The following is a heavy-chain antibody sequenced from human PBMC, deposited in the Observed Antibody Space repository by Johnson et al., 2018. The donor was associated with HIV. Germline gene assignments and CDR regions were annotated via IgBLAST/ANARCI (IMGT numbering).Heavy chain of an antibody. V-gene: IGHV3-66*04. CDR3: ARRTVTALFDI. J-gene: IGHJ3*02. CDR1: GFTVSRNY. CDR2: IYSGGST. D-gene: IGHD4-17*01. Sequence: VQLVESGGGLVQPGGSLRLSCAASGFTVSRNYMSWVRQAPGKGLEWVSVIYSGGSTHFADSVKGRFTISRDNSKNTVYLQMNSLRAEDTAVYYCARRTVTALFDIWGQGTLVTVSS.